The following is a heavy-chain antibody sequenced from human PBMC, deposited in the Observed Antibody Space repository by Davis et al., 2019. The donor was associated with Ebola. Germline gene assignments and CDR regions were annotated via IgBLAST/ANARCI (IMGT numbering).Heavy chain of an antibody. CDR3: ARTSIVGTTTTASDI. J-gene: IGHJ3*02. V-gene: IGHV1-18*04. CDR2: ISPHNGNT. CDR1: GYPFTSSG. Sequence: AASVKVSCKASGYPFTSSGVTWVRQAPGQGLQWMGWISPHNGNTKYPQKFQGRLTMTTDTSTSTAYMELRSLRSDDTAVYFCARTSIVGTTTTASDIWGQGTLVTVSS. D-gene: IGHD1-26*01.